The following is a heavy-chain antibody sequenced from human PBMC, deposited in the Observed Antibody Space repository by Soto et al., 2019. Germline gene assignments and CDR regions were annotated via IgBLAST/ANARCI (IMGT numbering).Heavy chain of an antibody. J-gene: IGHJ5*02. CDR1: GYTFTSYG. CDR2: ISAYNGNT. D-gene: IGHD6-13*01. CDR3: ARGLQQQLVLAPHWFDP. Sequence: GASVKVSCKASGYTFTSYGISWVRQAPGQGLEWMGWISAYNGNTNYAQKLQGRVTMTTDTSTSTTYMELRSLRSDDTAVYYCARGLQQQLVLAPHWFDPWGQGTLVTVSS. V-gene: IGHV1-18*01.